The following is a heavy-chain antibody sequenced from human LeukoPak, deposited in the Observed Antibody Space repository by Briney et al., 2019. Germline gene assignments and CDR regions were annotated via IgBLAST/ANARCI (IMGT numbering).Heavy chain of an antibody. CDR1: GGSFSGYY. CDR3: AGDSSSWTVRFDY. Sequence: SETLSLTCAVYGGSFSGYYWSWIRQPPGKGLEWIGEINHSGSTNYNPSLKSRVTISVDTSKNQFSLKLSSVTAADTAVYYCAGDSSSWTVRFDYWGQGTLVTVSS. D-gene: IGHD6-13*01. CDR2: INHSGST. J-gene: IGHJ4*02. V-gene: IGHV4-34*01.